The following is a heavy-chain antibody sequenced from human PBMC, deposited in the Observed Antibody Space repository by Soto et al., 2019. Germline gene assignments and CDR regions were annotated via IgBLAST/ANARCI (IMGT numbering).Heavy chain of an antibody. J-gene: IGHJ4*02. V-gene: IGHV3-23*01. D-gene: IGHD3-22*01. CDR1: GFTFSGYA. CDR2: ISGSGGST. CDR3: AKDPSYYDSSGYYYSGSFDY. Sequence: GWSLRLSCAASGFTFSGYAMIWVRQAPGKGLEWVSAISGSGGSTYYADSVKGRFTISRDNSKNTLYLQMNSLRAEDTAVYYCAKDPSYYDSSGYYYSGSFDYWGQGTLVTVSS.